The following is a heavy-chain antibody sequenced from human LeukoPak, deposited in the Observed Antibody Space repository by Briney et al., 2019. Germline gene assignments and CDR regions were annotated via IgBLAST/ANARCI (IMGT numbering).Heavy chain of an antibody. CDR3: AARPPIVVGGPFDY. J-gene: IGHJ4*02. Sequence: GGSLRLSCAASGFTFSTFSNFAMSWVRQAPGEGLECVSVISGSGGSTYYADSVKGRFTISRDNSRNTLYLQMNSLRAEDTAVYYCAARPPIVVGGPFDYWGQGTLVTVSS. CDR2: ISGSGGST. V-gene: IGHV3-23*01. CDR1: GFTFSTFSNFA. D-gene: IGHD3-22*01.